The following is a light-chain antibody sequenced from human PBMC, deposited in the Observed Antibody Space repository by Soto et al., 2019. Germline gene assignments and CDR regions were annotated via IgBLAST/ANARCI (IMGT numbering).Light chain of an antibody. CDR1: SSNIGSNT. CDR2: SNN. J-gene: IGLJ1*01. Sequence: QSVLTPPPSASGTPGRRVTISCSGSSSNIGSNTVNWYQQLPGTAPKLLIYSNNERPSGVPDRFSGSKSGTSASLAISGLQSEDEADFYCAAWDDSLNAYVIGTGTKVTV. V-gene: IGLV1-44*01. CDR3: AAWDDSLNAYV.